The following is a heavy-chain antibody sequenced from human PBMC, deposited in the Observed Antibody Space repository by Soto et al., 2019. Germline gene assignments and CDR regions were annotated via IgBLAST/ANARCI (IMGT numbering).Heavy chain of an antibody. J-gene: IGHJ6*02. D-gene: IGHD2-15*01. CDR2: IYWDDDK. Sequence: QITLKESGPTLVKPTQTLTLTCTFSGFSLSTSGVGVGWIRQPPGKALELLALIYWDDDKRYSPSLTSRLTITKDTSKNQVVLTMTNMEPVDTATYYCAHVLVVVANYGMDVWGQGTTVTVSS. V-gene: IGHV2-5*02. CDR1: GFSLSTSGVG. CDR3: AHVLVVVANYGMDV.